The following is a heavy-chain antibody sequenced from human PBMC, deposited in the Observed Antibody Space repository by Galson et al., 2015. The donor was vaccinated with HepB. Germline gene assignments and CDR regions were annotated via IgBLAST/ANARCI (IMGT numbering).Heavy chain of an antibody. CDR1: GYTFTDYY. J-gene: IGHJ6*02. CDR2: INPKSGGT. D-gene: IGHD3-22*01. V-gene: IGHV1-2*02. Sequence: SVKVSCKASGYTFTDYYMHWVRQAPGQGLEWMGWINPKSGGTNYAQEFQGRVTITRDTSISTAYMELSSLRADDTAVYYCARAGGVVGIFYYYWMDVWGQGTTVTVSS. CDR3: ARAGGVVGIFYYYWMDV.